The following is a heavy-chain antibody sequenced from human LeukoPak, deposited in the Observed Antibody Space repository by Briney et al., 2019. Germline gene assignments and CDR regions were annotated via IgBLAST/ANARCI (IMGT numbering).Heavy chain of an antibody. V-gene: IGHV3-74*01. Sequence: GALRLSCAASGFTFGNSWVHWVRQAPGKGLVWVSLINADGSTATYADSVKGRFTISRDNARNTLSLQMNSLTIEDTAVYYCVVVVEPPDSDGFDVWGQGTMVTVSS. CDR1: GFTFGNSW. CDR3: VVVVEPPDSDGFDV. D-gene: IGHD1-14*01. CDR2: INADGSTA. J-gene: IGHJ3*01.